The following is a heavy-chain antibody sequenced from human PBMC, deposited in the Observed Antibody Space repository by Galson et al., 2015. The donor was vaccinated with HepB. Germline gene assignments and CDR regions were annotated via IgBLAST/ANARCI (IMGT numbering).Heavy chain of an antibody. Sequence: SVKVSCKASGYTFTSYAISWVRQAPGQGLEWMGGIIPIFGTANYAQKFQGRVTITADESTSTAYMELSSLRSEDTAVYYCARYPRAYYFDYWGQGTLVTVSS. CDR2: IIPIFGTA. J-gene: IGHJ4*02. CDR1: GYTFTSYA. V-gene: IGHV1-69*13. CDR3: ARYPRAYYFDY.